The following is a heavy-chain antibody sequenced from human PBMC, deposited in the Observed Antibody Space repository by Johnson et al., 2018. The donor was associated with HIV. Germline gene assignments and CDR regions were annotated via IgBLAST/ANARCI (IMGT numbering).Heavy chain of an antibody. CDR1: GFTFSSYA. CDR2: VSAGGDNT. D-gene: IGHD4-11*01. J-gene: IGHJ3*02. CDR3: ARIDYSNYEEAFDI. Sequence: VQLVESGGGLVQPGGSLRLSCAASGFTFSSYAMDWVRQTPGKGLAWVSAVSAGGDNTYYADSVKGRFTISRDNVKNSLYLQMNSLRVEDAAVYYCARIDYSNYEEAFDIWGQGTMVTVSS. V-gene: IGHV3-23*04.